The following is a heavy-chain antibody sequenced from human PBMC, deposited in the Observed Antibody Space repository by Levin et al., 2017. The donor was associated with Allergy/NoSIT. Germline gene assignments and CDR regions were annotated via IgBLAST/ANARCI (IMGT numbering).Heavy chain of an antibody. CDR3: TRVLYYDVSGLYRNPFGET. D-gene: IGHD3-16*01. V-gene: IGHV3-49*04. Sequence: GSLRLSCTGSGFRISDFGMSWVRQAPGKGLEWVGFIRAKSHNGTMEYAPSVKGRFTLSRDDSKSLIYLQMNSLKTEDTAVYYCTRVLYYDVSGLYRNPFGETWGQGTLVTVSA. CDR1: GFRISDFG. J-gene: IGHJ5*02. CDR2: IRAKSHNGTM.